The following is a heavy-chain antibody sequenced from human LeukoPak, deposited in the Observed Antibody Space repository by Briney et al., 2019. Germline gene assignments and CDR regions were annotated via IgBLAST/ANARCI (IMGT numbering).Heavy chain of an antibody. CDR2: SSTSGSIT. J-gene: IGHJ4*02. CDR1: GFIFSDYY. Sequence: GGSLRLSCAASGFIFSDYYMSGIRQASGKGLQWLAYSSTSGSITYYAGSVKGRFTISRDNAKNSVYLQMNSLRAEDTAVYYCARDFSDVRGNIFDSWGQGTLVTVSS. CDR3: ARDFSDVRGNIFDS. D-gene: IGHD3-10*02. V-gene: IGHV3-11*04.